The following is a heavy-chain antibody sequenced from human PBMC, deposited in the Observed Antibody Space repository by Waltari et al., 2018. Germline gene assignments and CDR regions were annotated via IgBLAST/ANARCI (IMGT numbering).Heavy chain of an antibody. D-gene: IGHD4-17*01. CDR1: GFTFSSYS. CDR3: ARVRFNKTTRPNWFDP. J-gene: IGHJ5*02. CDR2: ISSSSSYR. Sequence: EVQLVESGGGLVKPGGSLRLSCAASGFTFSSYSMNWVRQAPGKGLEWVSSISSSSSYRYYADSVKGRFTISRDNAKNSLYLQMNSLRAEDTAVYYCARVRFNKTTRPNWFDPWGQGTLVTFSS. V-gene: IGHV3-21*01.